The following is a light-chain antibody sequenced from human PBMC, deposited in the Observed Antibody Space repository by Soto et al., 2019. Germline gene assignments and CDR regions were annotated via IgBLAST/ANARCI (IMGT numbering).Light chain of an antibody. CDR1: QDISGW. CDR3: QQAYSLPFT. J-gene: IGKJ3*01. CDR2: DAS. Sequence: DIQMTQSPSSVSASVGDRVTITCRASQDISGWLAWFQQKPGKAPKLLIYDASNLQSGVPPRFSGSGSGTDFTLTISSLQPEDFATYDCQQAYSLPFTFGPGTKVDIK. V-gene: IGKV1-12*02.